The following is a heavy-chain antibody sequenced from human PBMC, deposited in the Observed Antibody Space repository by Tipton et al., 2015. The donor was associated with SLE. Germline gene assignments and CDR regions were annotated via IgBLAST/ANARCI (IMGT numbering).Heavy chain of an antibody. D-gene: IGHD1-1*01. Sequence: QVVQSGAEVKKPGESLRISCKGSGYSFTSYWISWVRQMPGKGLEWMGVIYPDDSETIYSPSFQAQVTISADKSINTAYLHWSSLKASDTGMYYCARGYNYLDPWGQGTLVTVSS. CDR1: GYSFTSYW. CDR3: ARGYNYLDP. J-gene: IGHJ5*02. V-gene: IGHV5-51*01. CDR2: IYPDDSET.